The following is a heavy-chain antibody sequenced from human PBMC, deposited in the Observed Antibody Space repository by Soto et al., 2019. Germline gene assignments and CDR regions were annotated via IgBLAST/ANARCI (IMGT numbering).Heavy chain of an antibody. CDR3: ARNSLDIVVVPAAQRGGYNWFDP. D-gene: IGHD2-2*01. V-gene: IGHV4-31*03. CDR2: IYYSGST. Sequence: SETLSLTCTVSGGSISSGGYYWSWIRQHPGKGLEWIGYIYYSGSTYYNPSLKSRVTISVDTSKNQFSLKLSSVTAADTAVYYCARNSLDIVVVPAAQRGGYNWFDPWGQGTLVTVSS. CDR1: GGSISSGGYY. J-gene: IGHJ5*02.